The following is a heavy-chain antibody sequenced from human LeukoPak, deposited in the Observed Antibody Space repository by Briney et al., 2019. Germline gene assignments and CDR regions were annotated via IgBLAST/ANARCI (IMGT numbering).Heavy chain of an antibody. CDR1: GFTFSSYS. Sequence: GGSLRLSCAASGFTFSSYSMNWVRQAPGKGLEWVSSISSSSIYIYYADSVKGRFTISRDNAKNSLYLQMNSLRAEDTAVYYCARRDGYNYPPDYWGQGTLVTVSS. CDR2: ISSSSIYI. J-gene: IGHJ4*02. CDR3: ARRDGYNYPPDY. V-gene: IGHV3-21*04. D-gene: IGHD5-24*01.